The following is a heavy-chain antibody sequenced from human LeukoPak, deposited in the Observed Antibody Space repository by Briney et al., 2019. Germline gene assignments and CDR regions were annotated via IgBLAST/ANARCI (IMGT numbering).Heavy chain of an antibody. J-gene: IGHJ6*03. V-gene: IGHV1-69*05. D-gene: IGHD4-11*01. CDR2: IIPIFGTA. Sequence: SVKASCKASGGTFSSYAISWVRQAPGQGLEWMGGIIPIFGTANYAQKFQGRVTITTDESTSTAYMELSSLRSEDTAVYYCARGEYSNPPFRYYYYYMDVWGKGTTVTVSS. CDR1: GGTFSSYA. CDR3: ARGEYSNPPFRYYYYYMDV.